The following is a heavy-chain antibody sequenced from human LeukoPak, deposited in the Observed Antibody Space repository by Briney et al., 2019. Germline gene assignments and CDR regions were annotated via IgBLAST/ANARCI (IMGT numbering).Heavy chain of an antibody. D-gene: IGHD2-2*01. CDR1: GYSIGSGDY. CDR3: ARALYHTFDY. Sequence: SETLSLTCTVSGYSIGSGDYWGWIRQPPGKGLEWIGSIYHSGSTYYNPSLKSRVTISVDTSKNQFSLKLSSVTAADTAVYYCARALYHTFDYWGQGTLVTVSS. CDR2: IYHSGST. J-gene: IGHJ4*02. V-gene: IGHV4-38-2*02.